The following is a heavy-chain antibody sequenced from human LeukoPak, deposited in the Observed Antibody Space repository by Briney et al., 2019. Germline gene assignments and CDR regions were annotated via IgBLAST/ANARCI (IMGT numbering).Heavy chain of an antibody. CDR2: INHSGST. J-gene: IGHJ3*02. D-gene: IGHD3-9*01. CDR1: GGSFSGYY. V-gene: IGHV4-34*01. CDR3: ARIWGLRYFDWLLSSGPFDI. Sequence: PSETLSLTCAVSGGSFSGYYWSWIRQPPGKGLEWIGEINHSGSTNYNPSLKSRVTISVDTSKNQFSLKLSSVTAADTAVYYCARIWGLRYFDWLLSSGPFDIWGQGTMVTVSS.